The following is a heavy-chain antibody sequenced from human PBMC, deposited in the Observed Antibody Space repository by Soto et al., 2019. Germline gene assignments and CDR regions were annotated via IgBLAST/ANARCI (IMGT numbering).Heavy chain of an antibody. J-gene: IGHJ4*02. CDR3: ARDLRGYGDYYFDY. V-gene: IGHV4-59*01. Sequence: PSETLSLTCTVSGGSISSYYWSWIRQPPGKGLEWIGYIYYSGSTNYNPSLKSRVTISVDTSKNQLSLKLSSVTAADTAVYYCARDLRGYGDYYFDYWGQGTLVTVSS. CDR1: GGSISSYY. CDR2: IYYSGST. D-gene: IGHD4-17*01.